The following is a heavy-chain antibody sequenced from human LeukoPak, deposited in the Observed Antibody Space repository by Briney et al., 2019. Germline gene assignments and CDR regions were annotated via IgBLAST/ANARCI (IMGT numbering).Heavy chain of an antibody. CDR1: NGSISSYY. Sequence: SETLSLTCNVSNGSISSYYWSWIRQPPGKGLAWVGYIYYSGSTNYNPSLKSRVLISVYPPMNQSSLKLSSVTAADKAVYYCARTGYGSSTSCYTASRPYYYYYMDVWGKGTTVTVSS. CDR3: ARTGYGSSTSCYTASRPYYYYYMDV. CDR2: IYYSGST. J-gene: IGHJ6*03. V-gene: IGHV4-59*01. D-gene: IGHD2-2*02.